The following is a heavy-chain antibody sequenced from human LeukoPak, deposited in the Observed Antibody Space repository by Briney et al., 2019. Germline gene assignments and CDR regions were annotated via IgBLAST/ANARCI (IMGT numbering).Heavy chain of an antibody. J-gene: IGHJ6*03. Sequence: SETLSLTCTVSGGSISSYYWSWIRQPPGKGLEWIGYIHYSGSTNYNPSLKSRVTISVDTSKNQFSLKLSSVTAADTAVYYCARGYGGIYYYYMDVWGKGTTVTVSS. V-gene: IGHV4-59*12. CDR3: ARGYGGIYYYYMDV. CDR2: IHYSGST. CDR1: GGSISSYY. D-gene: IGHD3-16*01.